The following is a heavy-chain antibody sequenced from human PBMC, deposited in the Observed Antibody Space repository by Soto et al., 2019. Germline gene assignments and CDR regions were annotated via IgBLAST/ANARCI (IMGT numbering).Heavy chain of an antibody. CDR2: VTANGGST. Sequence: EVQLLESGGGFVQPGGSLRLSCAATGFTFSVYAMTWVGQAPGKGLEGVSAVTANGGSTYSAASVKGRFTISRDNSKNTLFLQMNSLRAENTAVYYCASLGVGDWANYYYYSGMDVWGQGTTVTASS. J-gene: IGHJ6*02. CDR3: ASLGVGDWANYYYYSGMDV. V-gene: IGHV3-23*01. CDR1: GFTFSVYA. D-gene: IGHD2-21*02.